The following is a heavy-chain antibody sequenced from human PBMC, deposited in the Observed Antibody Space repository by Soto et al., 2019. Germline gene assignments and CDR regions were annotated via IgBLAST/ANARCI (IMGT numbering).Heavy chain of an antibody. CDR1: HFTVSSSY. CDR2: IYSGGNT. CDR3: AGTNSDGRFFWYFDL. J-gene: IGHJ2*01. D-gene: IGHD2-21*02. V-gene: IGHV3-53*01. Sequence: EVQLVESGGGLIQPGGSLRLSCAASHFTVSSSYMSWVRQAPGKGLEWVSVIYSGGNTYHADFVKGRFTISRDTSKNTLYLQMNSLRAEDTAVYYCAGTNSDGRFFWYFDLWGRGTLVTVSS.